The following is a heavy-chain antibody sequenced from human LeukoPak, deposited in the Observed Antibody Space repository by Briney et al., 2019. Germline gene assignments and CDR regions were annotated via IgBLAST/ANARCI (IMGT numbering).Heavy chain of an antibody. CDR1: GGSISSSSYY. V-gene: IGHV4-39*07. Sequence: SETLSLTCAVSGGSISSSSYYWGWIRQPPGKGLEWIGSIYYTGSTYYNPSLKSRVTISVDTSKNQFSLKLSSVTAADTAVYYCAKQYDYVWGSYRTPNWFDPWGQGTLATVSS. CDR2: IYYTGST. D-gene: IGHD3-16*02. CDR3: AKQYDYVWGSYRTPNWFDP. J-gene: IGHJ5*02.